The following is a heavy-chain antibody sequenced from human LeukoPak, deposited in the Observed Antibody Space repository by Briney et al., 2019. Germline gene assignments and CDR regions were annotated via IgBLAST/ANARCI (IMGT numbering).Heavy chain of an antibody. Sequence: GGSLRLSCAASGFTFSSYEMNWVRQAPGKGLEWVSYISSSAGTTYYADSVKGRFTISRDNAKNSLYLQMNSLRAEDTAVYYCVRLTVSGQLDYWGQGTLVTVSS. J-gene: IGHJ4*02. CDR3: VRLTVSGQLDY. D-gene: IGHD6-19*01. CDR1: GFTFSSYE. V-gene: IGHV3-48*03. CDR2: ISSSAGTT.